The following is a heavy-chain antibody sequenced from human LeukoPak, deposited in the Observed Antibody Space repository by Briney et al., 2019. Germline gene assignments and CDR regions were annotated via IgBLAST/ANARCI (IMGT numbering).Heavy chain of an antibody. D-gene: IGHD3-22*01. CDR2: IYYSGST. CDR3: ARENVVIGFFDY. CDR1: GGSISSHY. V-gene: IGHV4-59*11. J-gene: IGHJ4*02. Sequence: SETLSLTCTVSGGSISSHYWSWIRQPPGKGLEWIGYIYYSGSTNYSPSLKSRVTISVDTSKNQFSLKLSSVTAADTAVYYCARENVVIGFFDYWGQGTLVTVSS.